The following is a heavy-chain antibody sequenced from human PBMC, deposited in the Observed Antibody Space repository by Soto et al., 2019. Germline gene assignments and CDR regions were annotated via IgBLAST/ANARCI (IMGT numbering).Heavy chain of an antibody. Sequence: PGESLKISCKGSGNNLSGYWINWVRQMPGKGLEWMGRIDPSDSLTDYSPSFQGRVTISADKSINTAYLQWSSLKASDTAIYYCARSNYYYYYSLDVWGPGTTVTVSS. CDR3: ARSNYYYYYSLDV. CDR2: IDPSDSLT. V-gene: IGHV5-10-1*01. D-gene: IGHD4-4*01. J-gene: IGHJ6*02. CDR1: GNNLSGYW.